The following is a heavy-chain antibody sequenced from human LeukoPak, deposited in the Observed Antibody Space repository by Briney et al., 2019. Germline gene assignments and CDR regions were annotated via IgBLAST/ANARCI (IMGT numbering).Heavy chain of an antibody. D-gene: IGHD6-19*01. CDR3: AKDPWLPQGH. Sequence: GGSLRLSCAASGFTFDDYTMHWVRQAPGKGLEWVSLISWDGGSTYYADSVKGRFTISRDNSKNSLYLQMNSLRTEDTALYYCAKDPWLPQGHWGQGTLVTVSS. CDR1: GFTFDDYT. J-gene: IGHJ4*02. CDR2: ISWDGGST. V-gene: IGHV3-43*01.